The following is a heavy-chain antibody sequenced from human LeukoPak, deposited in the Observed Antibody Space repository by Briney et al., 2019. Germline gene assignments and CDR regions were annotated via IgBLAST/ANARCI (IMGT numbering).Heavy chain of an antibody. V-gene: IGHV3-23*01. D-gene: IGHD3-10*01. CDR1: GFTFSSYA. J-gene: IGHJ4*02. CDR3: AKSFYLGEARYYFDY. CDR2: ISGSGGST. Sequence: GGSLRLSCAASGFTFSSYAMSWVRQAPGTGLERVSAISGSGGSTYYADSVKGRFTISRDNSKNTLYLQMNSLRAEDTAVYYCAKSFYLGEARYYFDYWGQGTLVTVSS.